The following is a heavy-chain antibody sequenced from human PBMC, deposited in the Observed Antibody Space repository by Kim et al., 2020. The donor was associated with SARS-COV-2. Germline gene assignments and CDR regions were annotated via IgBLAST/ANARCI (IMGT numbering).Heavy chain of an antibody. CDR3: ARYPPPHKDILTGYSSWGAFYYYYGMDV. D-gene: IGHD3-9*01. CDR1: GYTFTGYY. J-gene: IGHJ6*02. V-gene: IGHV1-2*02. Sequence: ASVKVSCKASGYTFTGYYMHWVRQAPGQGLEWMGWINPNSGGTNYAQKFQGRVTMTRDTSISTAYMELSRLRSDDTAVYYCARYPPPHKDILTGYSSWGAFYYYYGMDVWGQGTTVTVSS. CDR2: INPNSGGT.